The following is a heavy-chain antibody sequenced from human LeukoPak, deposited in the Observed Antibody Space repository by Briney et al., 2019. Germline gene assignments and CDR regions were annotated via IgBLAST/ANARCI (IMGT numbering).Heavy chain of an antibody. J-gene: IGHJ4*02. V-gene: IGHV4-34*01. CDR1: GGSFSGYY. CDR2: INHSGST. D-gene: IGHD2-2*01. Sequence: SETLSLTCAVYGGSFSGYYWSWIRQPPGKGLEWIGEINHSGSTNYNPSLKSRVTISVDTSKNQFSLKLSSVTAADTAVYYCARGVPDPCYFDYWGQGTLVTVSS. CDR3: ARGVPDPCYFDY.